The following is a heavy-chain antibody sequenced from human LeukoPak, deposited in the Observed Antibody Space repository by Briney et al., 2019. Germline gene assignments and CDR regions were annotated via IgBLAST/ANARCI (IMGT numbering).Heavy chain of an antibody. CDR1: GFTFSTYW. CDR3: AKPPRGSGADY. V-gene: IGHV3-7*03. Sequence: GGSLRLSCAASGFTFSTYWMSWVRQAPGKGPEWLATIKQDGSERYYVDSVKGRFTISRDNAKNSLYLQMNSLRAEDTAVYYCAKPPRGSGADYWGQGTLVTVSS. D-gene: IGHD3-10*01. CDR2: IKQDGSER. J-gene: IGHJ4*02.